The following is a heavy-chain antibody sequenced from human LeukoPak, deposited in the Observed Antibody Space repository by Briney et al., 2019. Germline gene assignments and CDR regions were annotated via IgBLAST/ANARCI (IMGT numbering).Heavy chain of an antibody. CDR3: ARKSFRSGYSYGTSFDY. J-gene: IGHJ4*02. CDR2: INSDGST. CDR1: GLTVISNY. D-gene: IGHD5-18*01. V-gene: IGHV3-66*01. Sequence: GGSLRLSCAAPGLTVISNYMSWVRQAPGKGLEWVSIINSDGSTYYADSVKGRFTISRDHSKNTVYVQMNSLRTEDTAVYYCARKSFRSGYSYGTSFDYWGQGTLVTVSS.